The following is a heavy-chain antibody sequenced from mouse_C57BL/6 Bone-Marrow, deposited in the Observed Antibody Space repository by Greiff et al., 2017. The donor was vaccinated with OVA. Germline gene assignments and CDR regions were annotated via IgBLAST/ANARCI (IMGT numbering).Heavy chain of an antibody. D-gene: IGHD2-5*01. CDR2: IHPNSGST. V-gene: IGHV1-64*01. J-gene: IGHJ2*01. CDR3: ARWSNYVPYYFDY. Sequence: VQLQQSGAELVKPGASVKLSCKASGYTFTSYWMHWVKQRPGQGLEWIGMIHPNSGSTNYNEKFKSKATLTVDKSSSTAYMQLSSLTSEDSAVYYCARWSNYVPYYFDYWGQGTTLTVSS. CDR1: GYTFTSYW.